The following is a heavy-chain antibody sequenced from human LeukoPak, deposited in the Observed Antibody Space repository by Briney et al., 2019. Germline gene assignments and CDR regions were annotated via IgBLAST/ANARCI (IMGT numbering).Heavy chain of an antibody. CDR3: GRLNLPAVSGAFDY. CDR2: IHSSGTT. CDR1: GGSISTYY. J-gene: IGHJ4*02. V-gene: IGHV4-4*07. D-gene: IGHD2-2*01. Sequence: SETLSLTCTVSGGSISTYYWSWIRQPAGKGLEWIGRIHSSGTTHYNPSLRSRVTLSIDTSKNQFSPKLSSVTAADTAVYYCGRLNLPAVSGAFDYWGQGTLVTVSS.